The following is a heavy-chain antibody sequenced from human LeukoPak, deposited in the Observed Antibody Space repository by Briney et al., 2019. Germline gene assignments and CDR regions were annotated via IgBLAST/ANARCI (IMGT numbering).Heavy chain of an antibody. CDR2: INHSGST. CDR1: GGSISSGDYY. Sequence: PSQTLSLTCTVSGGSISSGDYYWSWIRQPPGKGLEWIGEINHSGSTNYNPSLKSRVTISVDTSKNQFSLKLSSVTAADTAVYYCARRADYSSPFYYYYYMDVWGKGTTVTVSS. V-gene: IGHV4-30-4*08. J-gene: IGHJ6*03. D-gene: IGHD6-13*01. CDR3: ARRADYSSPFYYYYYMDV.